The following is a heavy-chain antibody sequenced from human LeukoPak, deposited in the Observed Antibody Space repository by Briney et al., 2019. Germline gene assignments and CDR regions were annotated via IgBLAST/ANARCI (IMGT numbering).Heavy chain of an antibody. D-gene: IGHD5-12*01. CDR3: ARLRADHFDY. CDR2: INPNSGGT. V-gene: IGHV1-2*02. CDR1: GYTFSDYY. J-gene: IGHJ4*02. Sequence: GASVKVSCKASGYTFSDYYIHWVRQAPGQGLEWMGWINPNSGGTNYAQKFQGRVTMTRDTSISTAYMELSRLRSDDTAVYYCARLRADHFDYWGQGTLVTVSS.